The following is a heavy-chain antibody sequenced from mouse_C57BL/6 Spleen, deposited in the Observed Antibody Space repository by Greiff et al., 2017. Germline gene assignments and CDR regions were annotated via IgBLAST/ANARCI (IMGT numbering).Heavy chain of an antibody. V-gene: IGHV1-80*01. CDR3: ARRGDWDGAMDY. CDR1: GYAFSSYW. Sequence: QVQLQQSGAELVKPGASVKISCKASGYAFSSYWMNWVKKRPGKGLEWIGQIYPGDGDTNYNGKFKGKATLTADKSSSTAYMQRSSLTSEDSAVFFCARRGDWDGAMDYWGQGTSVTVSS. D-gene: IGHD4-1*01. J-gene: IGHJ4*01. CDR2: IYPGDGDT.